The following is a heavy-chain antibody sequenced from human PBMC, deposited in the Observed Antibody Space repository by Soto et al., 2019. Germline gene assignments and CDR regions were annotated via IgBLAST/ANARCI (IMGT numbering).Heavy chain of an antibody. Sequence: GGSLRLSCAASGFTVSSNYMSWVRQAPGKGLEWVSVIYSGGSTYYADSVKGRFTISRDNSKNTLYLQMNSLRAEDTAVYYCARSMLSGWYSYYYYGMDVWGQGTTVTVSS. CDR1: GFTVSSNY. V-gene: IGHV3-66*01. D-gene: IGHD6-19*01. J-gene: IGHJ6*02. CDR2: IYSGGST. CDR3: ARSMLSGWYSYYYYGMDV.